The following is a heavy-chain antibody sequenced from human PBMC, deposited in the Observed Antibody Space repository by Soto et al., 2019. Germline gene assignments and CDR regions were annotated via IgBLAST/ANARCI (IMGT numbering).Heavy chain of an antibody. V-gene: IGHV1-69*01. J-gene: IGHJ4*02. CDR2: ITPLFETT. CDR3: ARGYGGYFDD. CDR1: GVTINSFA. Sequence: QVQLVQSGAEVKKPGSSVKVSCKASGVTINSFAVTWVRQAPGQGFQWLGGITPLFETTHYAQNFQGRVTINADESTTTSYMELRGLASEDTAVYYCARGYGGYFDDWGQGTLVIVSS. D-gene: IGHD4-17*01.